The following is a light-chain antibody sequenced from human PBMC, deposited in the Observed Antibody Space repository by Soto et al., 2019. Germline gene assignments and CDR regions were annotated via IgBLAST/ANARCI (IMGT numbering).Light chain of an antibody. Sequence: QSALTQPASVSGSHGQSITISCTATSSDVGGYNYVCWYQQHPGKAPKLMIYEVTKRPSGVSNRFSGSKSGNTASLTISGLQAEDEADYYCSSYTSSSTWVFGGGTKLTVL. CDR2: EVT. J-gene: IGLJ3*02. CDR3: SSYTSSSTWV. V-gene: IGLV2-14*01. CDR1: SSDVGGYNY.